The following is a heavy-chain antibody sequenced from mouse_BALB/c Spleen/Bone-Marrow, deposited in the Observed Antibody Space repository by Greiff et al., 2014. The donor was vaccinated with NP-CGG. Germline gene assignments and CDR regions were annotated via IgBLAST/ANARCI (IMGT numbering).Heavy chain of an antibody. CDR1: GFTFSSYT. J-gene: IGHJ4*01. CDR3: ARYNAMDY. CDR2: ISRGGGNT. Sequence: PGGGLVKPGGSLKLSCAASGFTFSSYTMSWVRQTPEKRLEWVATISRGGGNTYYPDSVKGRFTISRDNAKNNLYLQMSSLRSEDTALYYCARYNAMDYWGQGTSVTVSS. V-gene: IGHV5-9*03.